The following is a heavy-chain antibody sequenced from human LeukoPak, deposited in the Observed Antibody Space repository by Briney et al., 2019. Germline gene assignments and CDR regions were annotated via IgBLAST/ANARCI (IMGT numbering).Heavy chain of an antibody. CDR2: ISAYNGNT. CDR3: ARLGWDDYGDYLDY. Sequence: ASVKVSCKASGYTFTSYGISWVRQAPGQGLEWMGWISAYNGNTNYAQKLQGRVTITRDTSASTAYMELSSLRSEDTAVYYCARLGWDDYGDYLDYWGQGTLVTVSS. J-gene: IGHJ4*02. D-gene: IGHD4-17*01. CDR1: GYTFTSYG. V-gene: IGHV1-18*01.